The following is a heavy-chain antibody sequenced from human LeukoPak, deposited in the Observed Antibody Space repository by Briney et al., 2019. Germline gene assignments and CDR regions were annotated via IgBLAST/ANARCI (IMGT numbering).Heavy chain of an antibody. CDR3: VREVRREGDQFDY. Sequence: GGSLRLSCAASGFTFSSYAMHWVRQAPGKGLEWVAVISYDGSNKYYADSVKGRFTISGDNSKNTLYLQMNSLRAEDTAVYYCVREVRREGDQFDYWGQGTLVTVSS. CDR2: ISYDGSNK. D-gene: IGHD2-21*01. V-gene: IGHV3-30*04. CDR1: GFTFSSYA. J-gene: IGHJ4*02.